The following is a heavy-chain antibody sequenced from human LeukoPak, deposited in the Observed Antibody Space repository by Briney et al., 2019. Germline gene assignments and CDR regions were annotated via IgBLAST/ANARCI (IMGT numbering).Heavy chain of an antibody. CDR2: ITSGSSYI. V-gene: IGHV3-21*01. CDR1: GFTFSDYG. Sequence: PGGSLRLSCSASGFTFSDYGMNWVRQAPGKGLEWVSSITSGSSYIYYADSVKGRFTVSRDNAKNSLYLQMNSLRAEDTAVYYCAREPRRFLEWLLQGDFDYWGQGTLVTVSS. D-gene: IGHD3-3*01. CDR3: AREPRRFLEWLLQGDFDY. J-gene: IGHJ4*02.